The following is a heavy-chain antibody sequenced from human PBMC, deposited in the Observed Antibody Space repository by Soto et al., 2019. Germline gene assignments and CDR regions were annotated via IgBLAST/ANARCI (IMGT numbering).Heavy chain of an antibody. D-gene: IGHD3-10*01. J-gene: IGHJ6*02. V-gene: IGHV3-23*01. Sequence: PGGSLRLSCAASGFTFSSYAMSWVRQAPGKGLEWVSVISGSGGSSYYADSVKGQFTISRDNSKNTLYLQMNSLRAEDTAVYYCAKGVHGSGSYYGMDVWGQGTTVTVSS. CDR1: GFTFSSYA. CDR2: ISGSGGSS. CDR3: AKGVHGSGSYYGMDV.